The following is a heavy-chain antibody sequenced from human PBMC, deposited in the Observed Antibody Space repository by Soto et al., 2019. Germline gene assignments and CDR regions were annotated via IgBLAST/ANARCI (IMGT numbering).Heavy chain of an antibody. V-gene: IGHV1-69*13. J-gene: IGHJ6*02. CDR3: ARDIAARLGGYYYYGMDV. Sequence: SVKVSCKASGGTFSSYAISWVRQAPGQGLEWMGGIIPIFGTANYAQKYQGRVTITADESTSTAYMELSSLRSEDTAVYYCARDIAARLGGYYYYGMDVWGQGTTVTVSS. D-gene: IGHD6-6*01. CDR1: GGTFSSYA. CDR2: IIPIFGTA.